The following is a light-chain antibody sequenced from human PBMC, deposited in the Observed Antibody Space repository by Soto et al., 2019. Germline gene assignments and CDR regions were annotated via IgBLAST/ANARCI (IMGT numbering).Light chain of an antibody. CDR3: SSYTSSSTLA. V-gene: IGLV2-14*01. J-gene: IGLJ1*01. CDR2: EVS. Sequence: QSVLTQPASVSGSPGQSITISCTGTSSDVGGYNYVSWYQQHPGKAPKLMIYEVSNRPSGVSNRFSGSKSGNTASLTISGLQVEDEADYYCSSYTSSSTLAFGTGTKVTVL. CDR1: SSDVGGYNY.